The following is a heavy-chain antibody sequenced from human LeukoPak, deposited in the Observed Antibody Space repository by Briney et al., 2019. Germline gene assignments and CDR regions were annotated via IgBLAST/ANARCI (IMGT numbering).Heavy chain of an antibody. Sequence: GGSLRLSCAASAFPFISYSMTWVRQAPGKGLEWLSYISYSSSTIFYAESVKGRFTISRDNAKNSLYLQMNSLRDEDTAVYYCASAGSTTLSRWFDHWGQGSLVTVSS. CDR2: ISYSSSTI. V-gene: IGHV3-48*02. J-gene: IGHJ5*02. D-gene: IGHD1-1*01. CDR3: ASAGSTTLSRWFDH. CDR1: AFPFISYS.